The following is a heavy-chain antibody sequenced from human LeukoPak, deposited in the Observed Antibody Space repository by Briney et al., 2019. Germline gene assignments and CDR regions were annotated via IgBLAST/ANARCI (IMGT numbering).Heavy chain of an antibody. Sequence: TTSETLSLTCTVSGGSISSSTYYWGWIRQPPGKGLEWIGSIYYSGSTYYNPSLKSRVTMSVDTSKNQFSLKLSSVTAADTAVYYCARGPDDAFDIWGQGTMVTVSS. V-gene: IGHV4-39*07. CDR3: ARGPDDAFDI. CDR1: GGSISSSTYY. CDR2: IYYSGST. J-gene: IGHJ3*02.